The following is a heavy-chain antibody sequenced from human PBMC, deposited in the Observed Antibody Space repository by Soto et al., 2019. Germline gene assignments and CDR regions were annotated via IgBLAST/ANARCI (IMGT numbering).Heavy chain of an antibody. Sequence: SETVSLTCAVSGGSISSSNWWSWVRQPPGKGLEWIGEIYHSGSTNYNPSLKSRVTISVDKSKNQFSLKLSSVTAADTAVYYCARVPYSSSQSPFDYWGQGTLVTVSS. CDR2: IYHSGST. V-gene: IGHV4-4*02. CDR1: GGSISSSNW. D-gene: IGHD6-13*01. CDR3: ARVPYSSSQSPFDY. J-gene: IGHJ4*02.